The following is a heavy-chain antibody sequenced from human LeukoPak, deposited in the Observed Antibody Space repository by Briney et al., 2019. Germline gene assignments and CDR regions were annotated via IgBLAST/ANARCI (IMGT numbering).Heavy chain of an antibody. CDR2: IYYSGST. D-gene: IGHD2-21*01. J-gene: IGHJ5*02. Sequence: SETLSLTCTVSGGSISSGGYFWSWVRQHPGKGLEWIGYIYYSGSTYYNPSLKSRVTISVDTSQNQFSLKLNSVTAADTAVYFCARDGSHINWFDPWGQGTLVTVSS. V-gene: IGHV4-31*03. CDR1: GGSISSGGYF. CDR3: ARDGSHINWFDP.